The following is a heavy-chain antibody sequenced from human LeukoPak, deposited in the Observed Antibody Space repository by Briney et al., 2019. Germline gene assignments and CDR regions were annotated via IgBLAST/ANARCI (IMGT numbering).Heavy chain of an antibody. Sequence: GGSLRLSCAASGFTFSSYAMSWVRQAPGKGLEWVSAISGSGGSTYYADSVKGRFTVSRGNSKNTLYLQMTSLRVEDTAVYYCARVVAGNYYFDYWGQGTLVTVPA. J-gene: IGHJ4*02. CDR2: ISGSGGST. D-gene: IGHD2-2*01. CDR3: ARVVAGNYYFDY. V-gene: IGHV3-23*01. CDR1: GFTFSSYA.